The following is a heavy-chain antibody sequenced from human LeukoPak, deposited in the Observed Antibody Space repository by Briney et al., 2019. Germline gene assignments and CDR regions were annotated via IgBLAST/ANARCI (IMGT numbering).Heavy chain of an antibody. CDR2: ISYDGSNK. CDR1: GFTFSSYG. CDR3: AREVAPGGFDY. Sequence: GGSLRLSCAASGFTFSSYGMHWVRQAPGKGLEWVAVISYDGSNKYYADSVKGRFTISRDNSKNTLYLQMNSLRAEDTAVYYCAREVAPGGFDYWGQGTLVTVSS. J-gene: IGHJ4*02. V-gene: IGHV3-30*03. D-gene: IGHD4-23*01.